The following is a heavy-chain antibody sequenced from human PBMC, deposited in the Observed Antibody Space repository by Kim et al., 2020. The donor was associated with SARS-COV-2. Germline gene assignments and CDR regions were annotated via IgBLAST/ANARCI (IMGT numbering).Heavy chain of an antibody. D-gene: IGHD3-10*01. CDR1: GGSFSGYY. V-gene: IGHV4-34*01. Sequence: SETLSLTCAVYGGSFSGYYWSWIRQPPGKGLEWIGEINHSGSTNYNPSLKSRVTISVDTSKNQFSLKLSSVTAADTAVYYCAREGRYYGSGSYYISHYYYYGMDVWGQGTTVTVSS. J-gene: IGHJ6*02. CDR2: INHSGST. CDR3: AREGRYYGSGSYYISHYYYYGMDV.